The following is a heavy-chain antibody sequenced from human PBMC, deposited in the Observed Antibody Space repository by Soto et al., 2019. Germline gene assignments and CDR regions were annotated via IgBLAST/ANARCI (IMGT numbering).Heavy chain of an antibody. J-gene: IGHJ4*02. Sequence: ASVKVSCKASGYTFTRFGISWVRQAPGQGLEWLGWSSTYNADVHYSQKFQGRVTMTSDTSTSTAYMELRSLTSDDTAVYHCVSHPFTSAPLNFWGQGTPVTVSS. CDR2: SSTYNADV. CDR3: VSHPFTSAPLNF. D-gene: IGHD3-10*01. CDR1: GYTFTRFG. V-gene: IGHV1-18*01.